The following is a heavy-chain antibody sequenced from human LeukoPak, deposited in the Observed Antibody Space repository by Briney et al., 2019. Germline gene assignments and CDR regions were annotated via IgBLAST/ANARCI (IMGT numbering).Heavy chain of an antibody. V-gene: IGHV3-21*01. CDR1: GFTFRSYS. CDR3: ARLARAYYDSSGSRDDAFDI. J-gene: IGHJ3*02. D-gene: IGHD3-22*01. Sequence: GGSLRLSCAASGFTFRSYSMNWVRQAPGKGLEWVSSISSSSSYIYYADSVKGRFTISRDNAKNSLYLQMNSLRAEDTAVYYCARLARAYYDSSGSRDDAFDIWGQGTMVTVSS. CDR2: ISSSSSYI.